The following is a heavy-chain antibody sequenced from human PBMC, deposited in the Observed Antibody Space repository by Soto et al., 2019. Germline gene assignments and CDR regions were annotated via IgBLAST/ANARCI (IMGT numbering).Heavy chain of an antibody. CDR2: INPSGGST. CDR1: GYTFTSYY. Sequence: VSVKVSCKASGYTFTSYYMHWVRQAPGQGLEWMGIINPSGGSTSYAQKFQGRVTMTRDTSTSTVYMELSSLRSEDTAVYYCARGYDFWSGYSYYFDYWGQGTLVTVSS. J-gene: IGHJ4*02. D-gene: IGHD3-3*01. V-gene: IGHV1-46*03. CDR3: ARGYDFWSGYSYYFDY.